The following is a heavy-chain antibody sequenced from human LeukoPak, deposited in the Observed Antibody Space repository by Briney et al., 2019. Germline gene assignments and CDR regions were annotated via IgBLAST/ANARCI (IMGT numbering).Heavy chain of an antibody. J-gene: IGHJ4*02. CDR2: ISDSGGNT. Sequence: GGSLRLSCAASGFTFNTYAMSWVRQAPWERLQWVSGISDSGGNTYYADSVRGRFTISRDNSKNTLYLQMNSLRAEDTAVYYCARGSEWELRGPFDYWGQGTLVTVSS. D-gene: IGHD1-26*01. CDR3: ARGSEWELRGPFDY. V-gene: IGHV3-23*01. CDR1: GFTFNTYA.